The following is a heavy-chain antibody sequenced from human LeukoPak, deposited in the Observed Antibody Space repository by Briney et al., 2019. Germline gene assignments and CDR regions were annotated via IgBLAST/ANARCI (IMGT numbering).Heavy chain of an antibody. J-gene: IGHJ3*02. CDR2: ISGSGGST. CDR3: AKGPGYYDSSGYRIDAFDI. V-gene: IGHV3-23*01. Sequence: GGSLRLSCAASGFTFSSYAMSWVRQAPGKGLEWVSAISGSGGSTYYADSVKGQFTISRDNSKNTLYLQMNSLRAEDTAVYYCAKGPGYYDSSGYRIDAFDIWGQGTMVTVSS. D-gene: IGHD3-22*01. CDR1: GFTFSSYA.